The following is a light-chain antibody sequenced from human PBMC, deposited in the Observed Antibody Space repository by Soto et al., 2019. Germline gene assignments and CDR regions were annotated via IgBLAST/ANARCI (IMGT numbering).Light chain of an antibody. J-gene: IGKJ1*01. CDR2: AAS. V-gene: IGKV1-39*01. CDR1: QIISTY. Sequence: DIQMTQSPSSLSASVGDRVTITCRASQIISTYLNWYQQRAGLAPRLLIYAASSLQSGVPPRFTGTGSGTAFTLTISRLQPEDFAPYFCQPTYSAPPKFGQGTK. CDR3: QPTYSAPPK.